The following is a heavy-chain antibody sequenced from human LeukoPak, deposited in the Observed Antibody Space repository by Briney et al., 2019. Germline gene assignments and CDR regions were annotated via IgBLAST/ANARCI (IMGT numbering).Heavy chain of an antibody. D-gene: IGHD3-22*01. Sequence: GGSLRLSCAASGFTLSSYAMSWVRQAPGKGLEWVSAISGSGGSTYYADSVKGRFTISRDNSKNTLYLQMNSLRAEDTAVYYCARRVYYYDSSGYVQDVWGKGTTVTVSS. CDR2: ISGSGGST. J-gene: IGHJ6*04. V-gene: IGHV3-23*01. CDR1: GFTLSSYA. CDR3: ARRVYYYDSSGYVQDV.